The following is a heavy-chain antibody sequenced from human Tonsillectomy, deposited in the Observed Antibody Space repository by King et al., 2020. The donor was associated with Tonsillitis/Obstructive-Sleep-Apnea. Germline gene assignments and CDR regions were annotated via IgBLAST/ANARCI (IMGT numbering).Heavy chain of an antibody. CDR2: IYYSGST. Sequence: QLQESGPGLVKPSETLSLTCTVSGGSISSHYWSWIRQPPGRGLEWIGYIYYSGSTDYNPSLKSRVTISVDTSKNQFSLKLTSVTAADTAVYYCARAPYSGNFLAYWGQGTLVTVSS. J-gene: IGHJ4*02. CDR1: GGSISSHY. V-gene: IGHV4-59*08. CDR3: ARAPYSGNFLAY. D-gene: IGHD1-26*01.